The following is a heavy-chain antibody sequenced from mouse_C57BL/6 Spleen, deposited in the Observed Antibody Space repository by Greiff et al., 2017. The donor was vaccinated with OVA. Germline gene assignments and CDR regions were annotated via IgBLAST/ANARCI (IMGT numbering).Heavy chain of an antibody. CDR3: ARHEESCPDYYGSSWFAY. CDR2: FYPGSGSI. J-gene: IGHJ3*01. CDR1: GYTFTEYT. V-gene: IGHV1-62-2*01. Sequence: VQLQESGAELVKPGASVKLSCKASGYTFTEYTIHWVKQRSGQGLEWIGWFYPGSGSIKYNENFKDKATLTADKSSSTVYMELSRWTSEDSAVYFCARHEESCPDYYGSSWFAYWGQGTLVTVAA. D-gene: IGHD1-1*01.